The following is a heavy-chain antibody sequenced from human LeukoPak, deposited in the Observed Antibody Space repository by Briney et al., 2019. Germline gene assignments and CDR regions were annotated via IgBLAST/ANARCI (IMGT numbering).Heavy chain of an antibody. Sequence: SETLSLTCAVYGGSFSGYYWSWIRQPPGKGLEWIGEINHSGSTNYNPSLKSRVTISVDTSKNQFSLKLSSVTAADTAVYYCARGIAAAGTWFDYWGQGTLVTVSS. D-gene: IGHD6-13*01. J-gene: IGHJ4*02. CDR2: INHSGST. V-gene: IGHV4-34*01. CDR1: GGSFSGYY. CDR3: ARGIAAAGTWFDY.